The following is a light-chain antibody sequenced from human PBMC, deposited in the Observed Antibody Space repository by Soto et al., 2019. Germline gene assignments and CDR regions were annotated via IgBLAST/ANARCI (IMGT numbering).Light chain of an antibody. J-gene: IGKJ4*01. V-gene: IGKV1-5*01. CDR3: QQYNSFALT. CDR2: DAS. CDR1: QSISSW. Sequence: DIQVTQSPSTLSASVGDRVTITCRASQSISSWLAWYQQKPGKAPKLLIYDASSLESGVPSRFSGSGSGTEFTLTTSSLQPDDFATYYCQQYNSFALTFGGGTKVDIK.